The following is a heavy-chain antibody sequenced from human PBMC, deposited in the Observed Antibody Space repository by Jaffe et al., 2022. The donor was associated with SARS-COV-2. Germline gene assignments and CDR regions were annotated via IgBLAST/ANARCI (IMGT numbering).Heavy chain of an antibody. Sequence: QVQLVESGGGVVQPGRSLRLSCAASGFTFSSYAMHWVRQAPGKGLEWVAVISYDGSNKYYADSVKGRFTISRDNSKNTLYLQMNSLRAEDTAVYYCARDGNYDSSGYYPYYFDYWGQGTLVTVSS. CDR3: ARDGNYDSSGYYPYYFDY. CDR2: ISYDGSNK. CDR1: GFTFSSYA. D-gene: IGHD3-22*01. J-gene: IGHJ4*02. V-gene: IGHV3-30-3*01.